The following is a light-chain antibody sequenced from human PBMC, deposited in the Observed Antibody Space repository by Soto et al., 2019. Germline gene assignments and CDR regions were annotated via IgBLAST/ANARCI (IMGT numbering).Light chain of an antibody. Sequence: EILMAQSPAPQSLSPGETATLFCGGSPSVHSNLAWFQQHPGQAPRLLXYGASSRANGIPVRFSGSGSGTELTLTISSLQPEDFAAYDCQQYTDWPWGTFGGGTKVDIK. J-gene: IGKJ4*01. CDR2: GAS. V-gene: IGKV3-15*01. CDR1: PSVHSN. CDR3: QQYTDWPWGT.